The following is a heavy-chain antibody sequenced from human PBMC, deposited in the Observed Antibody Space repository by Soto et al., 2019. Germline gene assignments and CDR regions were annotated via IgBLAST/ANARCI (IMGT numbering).Heavy chain of an antibody. D-gene: IGHD2-2*01. Sequence: QVQLQESGPGLVKPSGTLSLTCAVSSGSISSSNWWSWVRQPPGKGLEWIGEIYHSGSTNYNPSLKSRVTITVDKSKSQFSLKLSSVTAADTAVYYCARDSQLLLCDAFDIWGQGTMVTVSS. J-gene: IGHJ3*02. CDR3: ARDSQLLLCDAFDI. CDR2: IYHSGST. V-gene: IGHV4-4*02. CDR1: SGSISSSNW.